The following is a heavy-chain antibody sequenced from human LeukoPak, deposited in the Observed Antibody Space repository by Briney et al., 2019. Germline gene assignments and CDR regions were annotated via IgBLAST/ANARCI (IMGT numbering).Heavy chain of an antibody. Sequence: GGSLRLSCAASGFTFSNYWMHWVRQAPGKGLVWVSRVKGDGTFTNYADSVKGRFTISRDNPKNTLYLQMNSLRAEDTAVYFCAKRGVVIRAVIIVGFHKEAYYFDYWGQGALVTVSS. CDR2: VKGDGTFT. CDR1: GFTFSNYW. V-gene: IGHV3-74*01. CDR3: AKRGVVIRAVIIVGFHKEAYYFDY. J-gene: IGHJ4*02. D-gene: IGHD3-10*01.